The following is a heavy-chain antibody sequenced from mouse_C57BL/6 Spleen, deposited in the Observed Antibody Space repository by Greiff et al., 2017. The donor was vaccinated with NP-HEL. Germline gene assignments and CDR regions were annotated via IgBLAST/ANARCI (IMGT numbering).Heavy chain of an antibody. CDR3: ARRNYYGSSYDYFDY. Sequence: EVKLVESGGDLVKPGGSLKLSCAASGFTFSSYGMSWVRQTPDKRLEWVATISSGGSYTYYPDSVKGRFTIARDNAKNTLYLQMSSLKSEDTAMYYCARRNYYGSSYDYFDYGGQGTTRTVSS. CDR1: GFTFSSYG. V-gene: IGHV5-6*02. D-gene: IGHD1-1*01. CDR2: ISSGGSYT. J-gene: IGHJ2*01.